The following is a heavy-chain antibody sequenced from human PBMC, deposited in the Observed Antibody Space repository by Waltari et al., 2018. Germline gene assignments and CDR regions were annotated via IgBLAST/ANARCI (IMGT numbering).Heavy chain of an antibody. V-gene: IGHV4-39*01. CDR2: IYSSGST. D-gene: IGHD1-26*01. CDR1: GGSISSSSYY. J-gene: IGHJ4*02. CDR3: TRRSGTYVY. Sequence: QLQLQESGPGLVKPSETLSLTCTVSGGSISSSSYYWGWVRQPPGKGLEWIGSIYSSGSTNYNLSLKSRVTISVDTSKNPFSLKLTSVTATDTAVYYCTRRSGTYVYWGQGTLVTVSS.